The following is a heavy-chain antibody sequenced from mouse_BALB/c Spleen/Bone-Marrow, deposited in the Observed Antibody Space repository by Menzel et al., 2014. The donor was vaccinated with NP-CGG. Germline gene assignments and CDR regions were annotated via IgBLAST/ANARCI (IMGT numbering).Heavy chain of an antibody. V-gene: IGHV5-6-3*01. Sequence: EVKVVESGGGLVQPGGSLKLSCAASGLTFSSYGMSWVRQTPDKRLEMIATINVNGDTTYHPDSVKGRFTISRDNVKNTLYLQMSSLKSEDTAMYYCARGYDYSSWFAYWGQGTLVTVSA. CDR2: INVNGDTT. J-gene: IGHJ3*01. CDR3: ARGYDYSSWFAY. D-gene: IGHD2-4*01. CDR1: GLTFSSYG.